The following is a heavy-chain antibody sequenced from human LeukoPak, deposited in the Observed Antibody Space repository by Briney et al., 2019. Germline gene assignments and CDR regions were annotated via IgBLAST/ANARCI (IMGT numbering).Heavy chain of an antibody. Sequence: GGSLRLSCAASGFTFSTYRMSWVRQAPGKGLEWVSLISANAGDTYYADSMRGRFTISKDDSKNTVFLQMNSLRAEDTAVYYCAKDPARGYCSTGISYDSFFDFCGEGSLVTVSS. J-gene: IGHJ4*02. V-gene: IGHV3-23*01. CDR3: AKDPARGYCSTGISYDSFFDF. CDR2: ISANAGDT. CDR1: GFTFSTYR. D-gene: IGHD2-15*01.